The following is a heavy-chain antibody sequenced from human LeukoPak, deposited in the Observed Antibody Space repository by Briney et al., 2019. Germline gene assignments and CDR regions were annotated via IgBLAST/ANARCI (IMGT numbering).Heavy chain of an antibody. V-gene: IGHV3-49*04. CDR2: IRSKEFGGTA. CDR3: TRDGSFRGYSPK. Sequence: GGSLRLSCTASGFTFGDDAMSWVRQAPGKGLEWVGFIRSKEFGGTAEYVASVKGRFTISRDDSKSIAYLQMNSLKTEDTAVYYCTRDGSFRGYSPKWGQGTLVTVSS. D-gene: IGHD5-18*01. J-gene: IGHJ4*02. CDR1: GFTFGDDA.